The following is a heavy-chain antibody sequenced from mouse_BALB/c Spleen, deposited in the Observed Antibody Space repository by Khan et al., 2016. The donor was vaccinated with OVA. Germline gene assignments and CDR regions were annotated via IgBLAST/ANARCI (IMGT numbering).Heavy chain of an antibody. J-gene: IGHJ2*01. CDR1: GFSLTSHG. CDR3: ARNREPDYFDY. V-gene: IGHV2-9*02. CDR2: IWAGGST. Sequence: VQLQESGPGLVAPSQSLSITCTVSGFSLTSHGVHWVRRPPGKGLVWLGVIWAGGSTNYNSALMSRLSISKDSSKSQVFLKMNSLQTDDTAMYYCARNREPDYFDYWGQGTTLTVSS.